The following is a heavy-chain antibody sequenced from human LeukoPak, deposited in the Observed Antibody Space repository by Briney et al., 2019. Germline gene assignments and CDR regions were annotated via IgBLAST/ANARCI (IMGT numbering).Heavy chain of an antibody. CDR2: IYYSGST. D-gene: IGHD3-22*01. CDR3: ARQYYYDSSGYSRGVDY. CDR1: GGSISSSSYY. V-gene: IGHV4-39*01. J-gene: IGHJ4*02. Sequence: SETLSLTCTVSGGSISSSSYYWGWIRQPPGKGLEWIGSIYYSGSTYYNPSLKSRVTISVDTSKNQFSLKLSSVTAADTAVYYCARQYYYDSSGYSRGVDYWGQGTLVTVSS.